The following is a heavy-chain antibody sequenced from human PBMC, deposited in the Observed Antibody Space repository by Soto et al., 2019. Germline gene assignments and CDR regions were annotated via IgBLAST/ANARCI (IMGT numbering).Heavy chain of an antibody. CDR3: ARGNYYDSSGYLAYWYFDL. J-gene: IGHJ2*01. CDR2: IYYSGST. Sequence: SETLSLTCTVSGGSISSGGYYWSWIRQHPGKGLEWIGYIYYSGSTYYNPSLKSRVTISVDTSKNQFSLKLSSVTAADTAVYYCARGNYYDSSGYLAYWYFDLWGRGTLVTRLL. D-gene: IGHD3-22*01. CDR1: GGSISSGGYY. V-gene: IGHV4-31*03.